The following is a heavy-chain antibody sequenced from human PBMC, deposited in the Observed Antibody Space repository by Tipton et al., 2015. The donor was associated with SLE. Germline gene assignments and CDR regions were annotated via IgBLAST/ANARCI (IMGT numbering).Heavy chain of an antibody. J-gene: IGHJ4*02. D-gene: IGHD3-10*01. CDR3: AREMRHYRESRPWFFDY. Sequence: GSLRLSCVGSGFTFSSYWMTWVRQAPGKGLEWVANIKQDGSENYYADSVKGRFTISRDNAKKSVDLQMNSLRAEDTAVYYCAREMRHYRESRPWFFDYWGQGTLVTVSS. CDR1: GFTFSSYW. V-gene: IGHV3-7*01. CDR2: IKQDGSEN.